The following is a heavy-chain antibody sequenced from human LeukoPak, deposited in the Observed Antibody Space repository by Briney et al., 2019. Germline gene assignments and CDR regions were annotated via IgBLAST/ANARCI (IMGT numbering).Heavy chain of an antibody. CDR3: ASWGGWYTRPYYYYYMDV. J-gene: IGHJ6*03. CDR1: GGSISSGSYY. D-gene: IGHD6-19*01. V-gene: IGHV4-61*02. CDR2: IYTSGST. Sequence: PSETLSLTCTVSGGSISSGSYYWSWIRQPAGKGLEWIGRIYTSGSTNYNPSLKSRVTISVDTSKNQFSLKLSSVTAADTAVYYCASWGGWYTRPYYYYYMDVWGKGTTVTVSS.